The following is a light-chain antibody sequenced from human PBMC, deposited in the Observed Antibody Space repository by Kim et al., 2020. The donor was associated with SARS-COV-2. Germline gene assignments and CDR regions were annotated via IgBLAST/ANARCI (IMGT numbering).Light chain of an antibody. J-gene: IGLJ3*02. CDR2: DNK. Sequence: PRQKITIFCAGSSSNIGNNYVCWHQQPPGTAPKLIIYDNKKRPAGIPGRFAGSKSGTAATPGSTGRHAGDESDYYGGTGDSSLSAVFGGGTKLTVL. CDR3: GTGDSSLSAV. V-gene: IGLV1-51*01. CDR1: SSNIGNNY.